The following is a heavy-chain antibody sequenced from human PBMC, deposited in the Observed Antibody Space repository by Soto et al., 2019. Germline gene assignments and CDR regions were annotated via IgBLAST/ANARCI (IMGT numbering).Heavy chain of an antibody. D-gene: IGHD2-15*01. V-gene: IGHV1-46*01. CDR2: INPSGGST. Sequence: QVQLVKSGAEVKKPGASVKVSCKASGYTFTSYYMHWVRQAPGQGLEWMGIINPSGGSTSYAQKFQGRVTMTRDTSTSTVYMELSSLRSEDTAVYYCARDGGYCSGGSCYSGVFYYYYGMDVWGQGTTVTVSS. CDR3: ARDGGYCSGGSCYSGVFYYYYGMDV. CDR1: GYTFTSYY. J-gene: IGHJ6*02.